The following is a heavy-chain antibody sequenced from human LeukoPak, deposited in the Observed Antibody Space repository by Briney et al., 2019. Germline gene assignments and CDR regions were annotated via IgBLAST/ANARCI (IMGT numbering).Heavy chain of an antibody. D-gene: IGHD1-1*01. CDR2: IYISGST. CDR1: GGSISSYY. J-gene: IGHJ4*02. V-gene: IGHV4-4*07. CDR3: ARDRGTWNDDGFDY. Sequence: SSETLSLTCTVSGGSISSYYWSWIRQPAGKGLEWIGRIYISGSTNYNPSLKSRVTMSVDTSKNQFSLKLSSVTAADTAVYYCARDRGTWNDDGFDYWGQGTLVTVSS.